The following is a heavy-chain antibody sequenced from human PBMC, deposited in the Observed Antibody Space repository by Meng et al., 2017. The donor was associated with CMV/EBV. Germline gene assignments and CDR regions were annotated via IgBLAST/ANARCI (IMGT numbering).Heavy chain of an antibody. CDR1: GFTFSSYA. D-gene: IGHD2-2*03. Sequence: GESLKISCAASGFTFSSYAMSWVRQAPGKGLEWVSVIYSGGSSTYYADSVKGRFTISRDNSKNTLYLQMNSLRAEDTAVYYCAKVDGYCSSTSCYSYYYYGMDVWGQGTTVTVSS. CDR2: IYSGGSST. J-gene: IGHJ6*02. CDR3: AKVDGYCSSTSCYSYYYYGMDV. V-gene: IGHV3-23*03.